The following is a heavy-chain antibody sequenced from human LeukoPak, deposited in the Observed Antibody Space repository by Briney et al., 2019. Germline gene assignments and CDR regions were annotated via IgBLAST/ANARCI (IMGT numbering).Heavy chain of an antibody. CDR1: GGSISSSSYY. CDR2: IYYSGST. CDR3: ARCSYRRDGYNYDAFDI. D-gene: IGHD5-24*01. Sequence: SETLSLTCSVSGGSISSSSYYWGWIRQPPGKGLEWIGSIYYSGSTYYNPSLKSRVTISVDTSKNQFSLKLSSVTAADTAVYYCARCSYRRDGYNYDAFDIWGQGTMVTVSS. V-gene: IGHV4-39*07. J-gene: IGHJ3*02.